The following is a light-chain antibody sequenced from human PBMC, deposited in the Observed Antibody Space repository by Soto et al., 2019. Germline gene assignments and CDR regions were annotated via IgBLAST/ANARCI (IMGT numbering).Light chain of an antibody. CDR1: STNIGNNA. J-gene: IGLJ3*02. V-gene: IGLV1-36*01. Sequence: QSVLTRPPSVSVAPRQRVTISCSGSSTNIGNNAVNWYQQLPGKAPKLLIYYDDLLPSGVSDRFSGSKSGTSASLAISGLHSEDEADYYSAAWEDSLNGPAFGGGTKLTVL. CDR2: YDD. CDR3: AAWEDSLNGPA.